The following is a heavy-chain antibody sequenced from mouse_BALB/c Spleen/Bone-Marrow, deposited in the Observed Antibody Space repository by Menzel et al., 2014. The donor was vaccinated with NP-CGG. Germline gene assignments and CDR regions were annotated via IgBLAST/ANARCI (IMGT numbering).Heavy chain of an antibody. CDR2: IDPANGNT. V-gene: IGHV14-3*02. J-gene: IGHJ4*01. Sequence: VQLKESGAELVKPGASVKLSGTASGFNIKDTYMHWVKQRPEQGLEWIGRIDPANGNTKYDPKFQGKATITADTSSNTAYLQLSSLTSEDTAVYYCARYGNYCYAMDYWGQGTSVTVSS. CDR1: GFNIKDTY. D-gene: IGHD2-1*01. CDR3: ARYGNYCYAMDY.